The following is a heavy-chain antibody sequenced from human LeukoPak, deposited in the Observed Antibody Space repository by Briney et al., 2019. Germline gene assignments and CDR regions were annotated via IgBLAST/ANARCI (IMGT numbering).Heavy chain of an antibody. D-gene: IGHD5-12*01. V-gene: IGHV3-23*01. Sequence: GGSLTLSCAASGFTFRNYAMSWVRQAPGKGLEWVSAISASGGTPYYADSVKGRFTISRDNSQNTPYLQMNSLRAEDTAVYYCAKRHIGALGGDAFDAWGQGTMVTVSS. CDR3: AKRHIGALGGDAFDA. CDR2: ISASGGTP. J-gene: IGHJ3*01. CDR1: GFTFRNYA.